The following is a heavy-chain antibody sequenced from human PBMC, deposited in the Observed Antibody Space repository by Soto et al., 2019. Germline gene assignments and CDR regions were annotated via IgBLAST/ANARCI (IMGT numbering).Heavy chain of an antibody. CDR1: GGSVSSGSYY. CDR3: ARDKYDFWSGHKGDYYYGMDV. J-gene: IGHJ6*02. CDR2: IYYSGST. D-gene: IGHD3-3*01. V-gene: IGHV4-61*01. Sequence: QVQLQESGPGLVKPSETLSLTCTVSGGSVSSGSYYWSWIRQPPGKGLEWIGCIYYSGSTNYNPSLKIRVSISVDTSKNQFLLKLSSVTAADTAVYYCARDKYDFWSGHKGDYYYGMDVWGQGTTVTVSS.